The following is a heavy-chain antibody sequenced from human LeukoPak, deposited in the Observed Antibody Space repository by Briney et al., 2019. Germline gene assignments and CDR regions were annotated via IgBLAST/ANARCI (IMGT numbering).Heavy chain of an antibody. D-gene: IGHD1-1*01. CDR2: IKSKTDGGTT. CDR1: GFTFSSYA. V-gene: IGHV3-15*01. CDR3: TTDREQGRSHLQPFDI. Sequence: PGGSLRLSCAASGFTFSSYAMSWVRQAPGKGLEWVGRIKSKTDGGTTDYAAPVKGRFTISRDDSKNTLYLQMNSLKTEDTAVYYCTTDREQGRSHLQPFDIWSQGTMVTVSS. J-gene: IGHJ3*02.